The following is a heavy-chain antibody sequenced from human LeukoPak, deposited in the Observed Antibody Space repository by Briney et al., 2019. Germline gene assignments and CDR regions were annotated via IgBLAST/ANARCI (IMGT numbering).Heavy chain of an antibody. CDR2: ISGSGGST. D-gene: IGHD3-16*01. V-gene: IGHV3-23*01. CDR3: APGGSYARISQFDY. J-gene: IGHJ4*02. Sequence: GGSLRLSCAASGFTFSSYAMSWVRQAPGKGLEWVSAISGSGGSTYYADSVKGRFTISRDNSKNTLYLQMNSLRAEDTAVYYCAPGGSYARISQFDYWGQGTLVTVSS. CDR1: GFTFSSYA.